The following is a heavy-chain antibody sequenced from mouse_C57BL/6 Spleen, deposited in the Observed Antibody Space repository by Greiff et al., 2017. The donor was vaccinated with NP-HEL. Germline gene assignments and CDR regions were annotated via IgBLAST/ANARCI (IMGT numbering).Heavy chain of an antibody. D-gene: IGHD1-1*01. CDR2: INPNNGGT. CDR1: GYTFTDYY. J-gene: IGHJ3*01. Sequence: VQLQQSGPELVKPGASVKISCKASGYTFTDYYMNWVKQSHGKSLEWIGDINPNNGGTNYNQKFKGKATLTVDKSSSTAYMELRSLTSEDSAVYYCAGGSGILRAWFAYWGQGTLVTVSA. V-gene: IGHV1-26*01. CDR3: AGGSGILRAWFAY.